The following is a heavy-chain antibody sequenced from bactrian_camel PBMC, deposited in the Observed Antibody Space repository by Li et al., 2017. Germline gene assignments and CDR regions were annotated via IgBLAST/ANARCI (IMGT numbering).Heavy chain of an antibody. J-gene: IGHJ4*01. CDR3: AKDSVWYGVDY. CDR2: IDLDDDT. D-gene: IGHD6*01. Sequence: VQLVESGGGSVQTGGSLRLSCEASGSGDSNCMYWFRQAPGKEREGVATIDLDDDTDYADSVKGRFTISRDNAKNTLYLQLNSLKAEDTAMYYCAKDSVWYGVDYWGQGTQVTVS. CDR1: GSGDSNC. V-gene: IGHV3S1*01.